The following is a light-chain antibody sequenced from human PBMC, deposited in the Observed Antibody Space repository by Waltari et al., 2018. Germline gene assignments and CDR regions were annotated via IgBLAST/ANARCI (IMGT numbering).Light chain of an antibody. CDR1: NTRVGTYNY. V-gene: IGLV2-14*01. CDR2: EFS. CDR3: SRYTREGTVV. J-gene: IGLJ3*02. Sequence: QSALTQPASVSGAPGPWITISCTGTNTRVGTYNYVSWYQQHPGKAPKLMLYEFSKRHSGVADRLSGSKPDTAASLTSSGLRAEAEVDYNSSRYTREGTVVYGGGNRVTI.